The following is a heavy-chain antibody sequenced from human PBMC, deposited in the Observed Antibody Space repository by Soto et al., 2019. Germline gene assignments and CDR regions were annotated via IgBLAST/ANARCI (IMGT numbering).Heavy chain of an antibody. CDR2: ISIYSDGT. D-gene: IGHD2-2*01. CDR1: GYTFSNYG. V-gene: IGHV1-18*01. Sequence: QVQLVQSGGEVKRPGASVKVSCKTSGYTFSNYGITWVRQAPGQPLECLGWISIYSDGTNYAQKFQGRVTMTTDTSTTTAYMELRSLRSDDTAVYYCARVVPGAEAWFGPWGQGTLVTVSS. J-gene: IGHJ5*02. CDR3: ARVVPGAEAWFGP.